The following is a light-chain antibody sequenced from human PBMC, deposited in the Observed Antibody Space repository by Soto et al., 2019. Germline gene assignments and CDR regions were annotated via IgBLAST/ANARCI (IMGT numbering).Light chain of an antibody. J-gene: IGLJ2*01. CDR2: DVN. Sequence: QSALTQPVSVSGSPGQSITISCTGTISDVGGYNFVSWYQQHPGNAPKLIIYDVNNRPSGVSSRFSGSKSGNTASLTISGLQAEDEADYHCSSYTSTSNVVFGGGTQLTVL. CDR1: ISDVGGYNF. CDR3: SSYTSTSNVV. V-gene: IGLV2-14*03.